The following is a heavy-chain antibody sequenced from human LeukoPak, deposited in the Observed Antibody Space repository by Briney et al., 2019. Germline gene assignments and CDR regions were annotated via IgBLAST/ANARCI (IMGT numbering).Heavy chain of an antibody. CDR2: IIPIFGTA. CDR1: GGTFSSYA. D-gene: IGHD4-23*01. J-gene: IGHJ4*02. CDR3: ARDDYGGNTFDY. V-gene: IGHV1-69*13. Sequence: SVKVSCKASGGTFSSYAISWVRQAPGQGLEWMGGIIPIFGTANYAQKFQGRGTITADESTSTAYMELSSLRSEDTAVYYCARDDYGGNTFDYWGQGTLVTVSS.